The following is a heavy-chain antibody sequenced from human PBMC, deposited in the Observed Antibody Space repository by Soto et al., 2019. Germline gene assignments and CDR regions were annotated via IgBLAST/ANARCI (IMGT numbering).Heavy chain of an antibody. CDR2: INTANGTT. V-gene: IGHV1-3*04. CDR3: ARNPFDY. Sequence: QVQFLQSGAEVKKPGASVKVSSKTSGYIFTDYPIHWVRQAPGRGLEWVAWINTANGTTRYSPRLQGRVSLRTDTSRRPPYNKLTGQVSEDPSVPYWARNPFDYWGQGTM. J-gene: IGHJ4*02. CDR1: GYIFTDYP.